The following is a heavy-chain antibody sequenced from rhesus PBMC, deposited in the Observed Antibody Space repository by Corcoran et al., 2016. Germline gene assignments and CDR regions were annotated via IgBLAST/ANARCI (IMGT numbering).Heavy chain of an antibody. J-gene: IGHJ4*01. Sequence: QVQLQESGPGLVKPSETLSLTCAVSGGSISSSHYYWSWIRQAPGKGLVWIGRIYGSGGSTDYNPSLKSRVTISTDTSRNQFSLKLSSVTAADTAVYYCARTGIAAGIDYWGQGVLVTVSS. V-gene: IGHV4-122*01. CDR2: IYGSGGST. CDR3: ARTGIAAGIDY. CDR1: GGSISSSHYY. D-gene: IGHD6-13*01.